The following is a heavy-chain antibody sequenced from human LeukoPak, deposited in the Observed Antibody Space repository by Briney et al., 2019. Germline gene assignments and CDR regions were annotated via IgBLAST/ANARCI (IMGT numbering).Heavy chain of an antibody. CDR1: GGTFSSYA. D-gene: IGHD6-13*01. J-gene: IGHJ5*02. V-gene: IGHV1-69*06. Sequence: SVKVSCKASGGTFSSYAISWVRQAPGQGLEWMGGIIPIFGTANYAQKFQGRVTITADKSTSTAYMELSSLRSVDTAVYYCARERRTIAAAGTSDWFDPWGQGTLVTVSS. CDR3: ARERRTIAAAGTSDWFDP. CDR2: IIPIFGTA.